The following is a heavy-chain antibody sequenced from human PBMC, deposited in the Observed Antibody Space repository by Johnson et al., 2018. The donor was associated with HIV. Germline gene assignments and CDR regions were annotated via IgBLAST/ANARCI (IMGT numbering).Heavy chain of an antibody. J-gene: IGHJ3*02. CDR1: GFTVSSNY. CDR2: IYSGGST. V-gene: IGHV3-66*03. CDR3: ARAKSIAIRGGAFDI. Sequence: VQLVESGGGLIQPGGSLRLSCAASGFTVSSNYMSWVRQAPGKGLEWVSVIYSGGSTYYADSVKGRFTISRDNSKNTLYLQMNSLRADDTAVYYCARAKSIAIRGGAFDIWGQGTTVTVSS. D-gene: IGHD6-6*01.